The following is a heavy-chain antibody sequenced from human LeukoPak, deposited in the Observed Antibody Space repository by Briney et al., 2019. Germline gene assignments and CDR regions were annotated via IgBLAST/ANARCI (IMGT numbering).Heavy chain of an antibody. CDR1: GFTFSTYW. V-gene: IGHV3-74*01. CDR2: INSDGSST. CDR3: ARDPPEWKLPHDY. D-gene: IGHD1-26*01. Sequence: GGSLRLSCAASGFTFSTYWMHWVRQAPGKGLVWVSRINSDGSSTSYADSVKGRFTISRDNAKNTLYLQMNSLRAEDTAVYYCARDPPEWKLPHDYWGQGTLVTVSS. J-gene: IGHJ4*02.